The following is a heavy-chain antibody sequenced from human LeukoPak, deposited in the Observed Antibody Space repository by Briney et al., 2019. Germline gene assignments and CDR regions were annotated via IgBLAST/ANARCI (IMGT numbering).Heavy chain of an antibody. CDR1: GFSFSNYW. CDR2: ISSSSSYI. J-gene: IGHJ4*02. V-gene: IGHV3-21*01. CDR3: AGATSTDSSGYYYPKDPTDY. D-gene: IGHD3-22*01. Sequence: GGSLRLSCAASGFSFSNYWMHWVRQAPGKGLEWVSSISSSSSYIYYADSVKGRFTISRDNAKNSLYLQMNSLRAEDTAVYYCAGATSTDSSGYYYPKDPTDYWGQGTLVTVSS.